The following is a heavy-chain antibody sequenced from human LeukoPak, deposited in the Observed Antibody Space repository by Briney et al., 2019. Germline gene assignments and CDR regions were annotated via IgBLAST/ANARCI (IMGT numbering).Heavy chain of an antibody. J-gene: IGHJ4*02. V-gene: IGHV3-23*01. Sequence: GGSLRLSCAASGFTFSSCAMSWARQAPGKGLEWVSAISSGGGSTYYAGSVKGRFTISRDNSKNTLYLQMNSLRAEDTAVYYCAKGTYSSSPRDYWGQGTLVTVSS. CDR3: AKGTYSSSPRDY. CDR2: ISSGGGST. D-gene: IGHD6-6*01. CDR1: GFTFSSCA.